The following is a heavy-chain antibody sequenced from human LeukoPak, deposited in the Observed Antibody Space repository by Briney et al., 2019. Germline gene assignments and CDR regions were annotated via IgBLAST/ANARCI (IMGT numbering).Heavy chain of an antibody. CDR3: AVGVVITHFDY. V-gene: IGHV3-48*03. CDR1: GFTFSSYE. J-gene: IGHJ4*02. Sequence: PGGSLRLSCAASGFTFSSYEMNWVRQAPGKGLKWVSYISSSGSTIYYADSVKGRFTISRANAKNSLYLQMNSLRAEDTAVYYCAVGVVITHFDYWGQGTLVTVSS. D-gene: IGHD3-3*01. CDR2: ISSSGSTI.